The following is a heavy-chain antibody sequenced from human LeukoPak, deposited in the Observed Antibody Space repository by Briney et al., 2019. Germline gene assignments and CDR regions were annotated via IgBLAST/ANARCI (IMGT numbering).Heavy chain of an antibody. J-gene: IGHJ3*02. V-gene: IGHV4-59*08. CDR3: ARFIGKAGTSRSRAFDI. CDR2: IYYSGST. CDR1: GGSISSYY. Sequence: SETLSLTCTVSGGSISSYYWSWIRQPPGKGLEWIGYIYYSGSTNYNPSLKSRVTISVDTSKNQFSLKLSSVTAADTAVYYCARFIGKAGTSRSRAFDIWGQGTMVTVSS. D-gene: IGHD1-7*01.